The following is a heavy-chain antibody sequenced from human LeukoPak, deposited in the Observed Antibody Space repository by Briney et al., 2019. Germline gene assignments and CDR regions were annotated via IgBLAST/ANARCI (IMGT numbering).Heavy chain of an antibody. D-gene: IGHD3-10*01. V-gene: IGHV4-59*08. Sequence: PSETLSLTCTVSGGSIRGYFWSWIRQPPGKGLEWIGHIYSSGSTTYTPSLQGRVTISLDTSKNQFSLKLSSLTAADTAMYYCAKHYDSGSYPLDFWGQGTLVTVSS. CDR1: GGSIRGYF. J-gene: IGHJ4*02. CDR3: AKHYDSGSYPLDF. CDR2: IYSSGST.